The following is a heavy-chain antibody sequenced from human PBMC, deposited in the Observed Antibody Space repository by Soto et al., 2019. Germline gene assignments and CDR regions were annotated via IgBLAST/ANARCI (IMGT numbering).Heavy chain of an antibody. CDR3: ARGASYYYDSSGYYSQANWFDP. CDR1: GGSISSSSYY. Sequence: SETLSLTCTVSGGSISSSSYYWGWIRQPPGKGLEWIGYIYYSGSTYYNPSLKSRVTISVDTSKNQFSLKLSSATAADTAVYYCARGASYYYDSSGYYSQANWFDPWGQGTLVTVSS. D-gene: IGHD3-22*01. V-gene: IGHV4-31*03. CDR2: IYYSGST. J-gene: IGHJ5*02.